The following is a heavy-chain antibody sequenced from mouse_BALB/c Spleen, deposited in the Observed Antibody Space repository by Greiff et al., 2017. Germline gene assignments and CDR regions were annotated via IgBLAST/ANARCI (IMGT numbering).Heavy chain of an antibody. V-gene: IGHV1-54*01. J-gene: IGHJ2*01. CDR1: GYAFTNYL. Sequence: QVQLKQSGAELVRPGTSVKVSCKASGYAFTNYLIEWVKQRPGQGLEWIGVINPGSGGTNYNEKFKGKATLTADKSSSTAYMQLSSLTSDDSAVYFWARRPHYFGYWGRGTTLTVSS. CDR3: ARRPHYFGY. CDR2: INPGSGGT.